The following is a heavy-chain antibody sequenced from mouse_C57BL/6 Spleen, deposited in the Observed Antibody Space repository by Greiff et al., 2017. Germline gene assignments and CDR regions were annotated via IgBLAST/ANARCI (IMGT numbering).Heavy chain of an antibody. V-gene: IGHV1-50*01. J-gene: IGHJ2*01. Sequence: VQLQQPGAELVKPGASVKLSCKASGYTFTSYWMQWVKQRPGQGLEWIGEIDPSDSYTNYNQKFKGKATLTVDTSSSTAYMQLSSLTSEDSAVYYCARRYYDYDFDYWGQGTTLTVSS. CDR3: ARRYYDYDFDY. CDR1: GYTFTSYW. D-gene: IGHD2-4*01. CDR2: IDPSDSYT.